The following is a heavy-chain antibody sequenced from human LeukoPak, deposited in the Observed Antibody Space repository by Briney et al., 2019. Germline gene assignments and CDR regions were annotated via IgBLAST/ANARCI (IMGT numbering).Heavy chain of an antibody. V-gene: IGHV3-7*01. J-gene: IGHJ4*02. Sequence: GGSLRLSCAASGFTFSNYWMGWVRQAPAKGLEWVANINQYGREIHYLDSVKGRFTISRDNAKNSLFLQMNSLRVEDTAVYYCARDYTGTFDYWGQGTLVTVSS. CDR2: INQYGREI. CDR3: ARDYTGTFDY. CDR1: GFTFSNYW. D-gene: IGHD2-8*02.